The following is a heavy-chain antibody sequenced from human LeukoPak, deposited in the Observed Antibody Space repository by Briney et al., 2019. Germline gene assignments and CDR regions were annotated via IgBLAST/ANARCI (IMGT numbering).Heavy chain of an antibody. CDR2: ISSSGSTI. CDR1: GFTFSDYY. D-gene: IGHD3-22*01. Sequence: GGSLRLSCAASGFTFSDYYMSWIRQAPGKGLEWVSYISSSGSTIYYADSVKVRFTISRDNAKNSLYLQMNSLRAEDTAVYYCASGAYDSSGYPAHFDYWGQGTLVTVSS. V-gene: IGHV3-11*01. CDR3: ASGAYDSSGYPAHFDY. J-gene: IGHJ4*02.